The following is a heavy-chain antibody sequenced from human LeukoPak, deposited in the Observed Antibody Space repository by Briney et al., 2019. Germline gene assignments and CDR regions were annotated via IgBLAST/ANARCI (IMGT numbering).Heavy chain of an antibody. CDR1: GFTFSSYV. D-gene: IGHD3-22*01. Sequence: GGSLRLSCAASGFTFSSYVMHWVRQAPGKGLEWVAIISYDGSNEYYADSVKGRFTISRDNSKNTLYLQMNSLRAEDTAVYYCARVKYYYDSSGPNSHWGQGTLVTVSP. CDR2: ISYDGSNE. V-gene: IGHV3-30*04. CDR3: ARVKYYYDSSGPNSH. J-gene: IGHJ4*02.